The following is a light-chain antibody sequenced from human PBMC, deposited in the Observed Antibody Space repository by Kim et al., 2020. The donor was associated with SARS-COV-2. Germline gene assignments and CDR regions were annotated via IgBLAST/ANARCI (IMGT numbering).Light chain of an antibody. V-gene: IGLV1-40*01. CDR1: SSNIGAGYD. J-gene: IGLJ2*01. CDR3: QSYDSSLSGVV. Sequence: QSVLTQPPSVSGAPGQRVTISCTGGSSNIGAGYDVHWYQQLPGTAPKLLIYGNSNRPSGVPDRFSGSKSGTSASLAITGLQAEDEADYYCQSYDSSLSGVVFGGGTQLT. CDR2: GNS.